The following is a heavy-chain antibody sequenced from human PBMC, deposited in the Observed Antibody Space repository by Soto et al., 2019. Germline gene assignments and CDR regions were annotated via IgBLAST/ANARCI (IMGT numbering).Heavy chain of an antibody. Sequence: EVQLLESGGGLVQPGGSLRLACAVSGFTFSTYVMYWVRQAPGRGLEWVSAISGSGGSTYYADSVKGRFTISRDNSKDMLYWQRNSLRAEDTAVYYWAKLGVRIATSGVDYWGQGTLVTVSS. J-gene: IGHJ4*02. D-gene: IGHD6-13*01. V-gene: IGHV3-23*01. CDR3: AKLGVRIATSGVDY. CDR1: GFTFSTYV. CDR2: ISGSGGST.